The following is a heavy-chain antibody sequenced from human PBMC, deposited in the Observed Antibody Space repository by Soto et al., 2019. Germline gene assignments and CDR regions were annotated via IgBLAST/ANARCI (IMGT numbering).Heavy chain of an antibody. CDR3: AKDIYDYIWGSYRYTEGTYYYYYYMDV. J-gene: IGHJ6*03. CDR1: GFTFDDYA. D-gene: IGHD3-16*02. V-gene: IGHV3-9*01. Sequence: PGGSLRLSCAASGFTFDDYAMHWVRQAPGKGLEWVSGISWNSGSIGYADSVKGRLTISRDNAKNSLYLQMNSLRAEDTALYYCAKDIYDYIWGSYRYTEGTYYYYYYMDVWGKGTTVTVSS. CDR2: ISWNSGSI.